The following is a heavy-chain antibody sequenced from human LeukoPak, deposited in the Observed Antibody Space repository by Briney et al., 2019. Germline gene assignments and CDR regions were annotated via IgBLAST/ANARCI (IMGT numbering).Heavy chain of an antibody. Sequence: GGSLSLSCAASGFSFGSYAMNWARQAPGKGLEGVAVIPNDGSNNYYADSVKGRFTISRDNSKNTLYLQMNSLRAEDTALYYCARGSWGYRLIYAEPTDYWGQGTLVTVSS. CDR1: GFSFGSYA. J-gene: IGHJ4*02. V-gene: IGHV3-30*01. D-gene: IGHD2-2*02. CDR2: IPNDGSNN. CDR3: ARGSWGYRLIYAEPTDY.